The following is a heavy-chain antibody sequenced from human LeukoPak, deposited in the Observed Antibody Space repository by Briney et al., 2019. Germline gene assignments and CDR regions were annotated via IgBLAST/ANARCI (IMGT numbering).Heavy chain of an antibody. CDR2: INPNSGGT. J-gene: IGHJ4*02. D-gene: IGHD4/OR15-4a*01. CDR3: ARANPTTMAGFHY. Sequence: ASVKVSCKASGYTFTGYYMHWVRQAPGQGLGWMGWINPNSGGTNYAQKFQGRVTMTRDTSISTAYMELSRLRSDDTAVYYCARANPTTMAGFHYWGQGTLVTVSS. V-gene: IGHV1-2*02. CDR1: GYTFTGYY.